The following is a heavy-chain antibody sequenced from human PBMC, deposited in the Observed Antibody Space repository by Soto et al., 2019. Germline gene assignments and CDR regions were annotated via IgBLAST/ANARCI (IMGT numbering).Heavy chain of an antibody. V-gene: IGHV5-51*01. CDR1: GYSFSRSW. CDR2: IYPGDSDT. Sequence: VESLKISCERRGYSFSRSWFGWVRQMPGKGLEWMGIIYPGDSDTRYSPSFQGQVTISADKSISTAYLQWSSLKASDTAMYYCARQTSGPNDNWFDPWGQGTLVTVSS. D-gene: IGHD2-15*01. J-gene: IGHJ5*02. CDR3: ARQTSGPNDNWFDP.